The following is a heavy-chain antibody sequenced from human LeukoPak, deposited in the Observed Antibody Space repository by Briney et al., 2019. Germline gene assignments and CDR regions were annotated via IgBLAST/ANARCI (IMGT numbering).Heavy chain of an antibody. CDR1: GGSISSSSYY. J-gene: IGHJ5*02. V-gene: IGHV4-39*01. Sequence: SETLSLTCTVSGGSISSSSYYWGWTRQPPRKGLEWIGSIYYSGSTYYNPSLKSRVTISVDTSKNQFSLKLSSVTAADTAVYYCARHCGGDCYSGLWFDPWGQGTLVTVSS. CDR3: ARHCGGDCYSGLWFDP. D-gene: IGHD2-21*02. CDR2: IYYSGST.